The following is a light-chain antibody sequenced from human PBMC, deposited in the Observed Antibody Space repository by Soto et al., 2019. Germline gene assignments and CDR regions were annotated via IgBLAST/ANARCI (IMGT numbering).Light chain of an antibody. CDR3: ISYTGSSTSYV. V-gene: IGLV2-14*01. Sequence: QSALTQPASVSGSPGQSITISCSGTRSDIGSYNYVAWYQQFPGKTPKILIYGVSNRPSGVSSRFSGSKSGNTASLTISGLQAEDEADYYCISYTGSSTSYVFGSGTKVNVL. CDR1: RSDIGSYNY. CDR2: GVS. J-gene: IGLJ1*01.